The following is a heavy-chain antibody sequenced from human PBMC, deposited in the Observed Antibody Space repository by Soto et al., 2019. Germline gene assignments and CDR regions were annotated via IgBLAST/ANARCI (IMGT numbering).Heavy chain of an antibody. CDR1: GGTFSSYA. Sequence: ASVKVSCKASGGTFSSYAISWVRQAPGQGLEWMGGIIPIFGTANYAQKFQGRVTITADESTSTAYMELSSLRSEDTAVYYCARGRYSSSWQFDYWGQGTLVTVSS. CDR2: IIPIFGTA. CDR3: ARGRYSSSWQFDY. J-gene: IGHJ4*02. D-gene: IGHD6-13*01. V-gene: IGHV1-69*13.